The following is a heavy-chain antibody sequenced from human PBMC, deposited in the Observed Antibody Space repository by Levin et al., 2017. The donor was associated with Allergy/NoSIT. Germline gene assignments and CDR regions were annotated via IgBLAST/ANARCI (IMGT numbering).Heavy chain of an antibody. D-gene: IGHD2-15*01. Sequence: GESLKISCAASGFTFSDHYMDWVRQAPGKGLEWVGRIRKKTNDYTTEYAASVKGRFTVSRDDSKNSLYLQMNNLKTDDTAVYYCARVEVVVLGNIQYFDYWGQGTPVTVSS. CDR2: IRKKTNDYTT. J-gene: IGHJ4*02. CDR3: ARVEVVVLGNIQYFDY. CDR1: GFTFSDHY. V-gene: IGHV3-72*01.